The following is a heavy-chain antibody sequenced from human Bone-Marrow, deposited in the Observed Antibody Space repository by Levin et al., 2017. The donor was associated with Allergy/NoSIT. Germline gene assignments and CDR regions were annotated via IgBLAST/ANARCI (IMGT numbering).Heavy chain of an antibody. CDR2: INPNSGGT. J-gene: IGHJ4*02. V-gene: IGHV1-2*02. CDR1: GYTFTGYY. CDR3: ARALRIAAAGSIDY. D-gene: IGHD6-13*01. Sequence: ASVKVSCKASGYTFTGYYMHWVRQAPGQGLEWMGWINPNSGGTNYPQKFQGRVTMTRDTSISTAYMELSRLRSDDTAVYYCARALRIAAAGSIDYWRQGTLVTVSS.